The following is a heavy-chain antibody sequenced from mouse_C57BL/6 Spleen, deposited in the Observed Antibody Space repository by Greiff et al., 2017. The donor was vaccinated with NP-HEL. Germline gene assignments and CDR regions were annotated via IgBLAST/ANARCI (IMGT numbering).Heavy chain of an antibody. Sequence: DVKLVESGGDLVKPGGSLKLSCAASGFTFSSYGMSWVRQTPDKRLEWVATISSGGSYTYYPDSVKGRFTISRDNAKNTLYLQMSSLKSNDASMDYCARPMITYSSGTGFAYWGQGTLVTVSA. CDR1: GFTFSSYG. CDR2: ISSGGSYT. CDR3: ARPMITYSSGTGFAY. D-gene: IGHD3-2*02. J-gene: IGHJ3*01. V-gene: IGHV5-6*02.